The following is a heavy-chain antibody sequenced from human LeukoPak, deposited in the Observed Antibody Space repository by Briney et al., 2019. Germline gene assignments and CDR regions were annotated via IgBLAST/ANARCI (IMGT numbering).Heavy chain of an antibody. J-gene: IGHJ4*02. V-gene: IGHV4-34*01. CDR3: ARVRVVDTAMD. CDR2: INHSGST. Sequence: KPSETLSLTCAVYGGSFSGYYWSWIRQPPGKGLEWIGEINHSGSTNYNPSLKSRVTILVDTSKNQFSLKLSSVTAADTAVYYCARVRVVDTAMDWGQGTLVTVSS. D-gene: IGHD5-18*01. CDR1: GGSFSGYY.